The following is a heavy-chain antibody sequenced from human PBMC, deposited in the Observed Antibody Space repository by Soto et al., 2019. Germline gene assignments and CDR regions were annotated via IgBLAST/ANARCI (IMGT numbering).Heavy chain of an antibody. CDR2: ISSSGSTI. CDR3: ARDLDCSGGSCDIMDG. CDR1: GFTFSDYY. V-gene: IGHV3-11*01. Sequence: GGSLRLSCAASGFTFSDYYMSWIRQAPGKGLEWVSYISSSGSTIYYADSVKGRFTISRDNAKNSLYMQMNSLRAEDTDVYYCARDLDCSGGSCDIMDGWRQGTKVSV. J-gene: IGHJ6*02. D-gene: IGHD2-15*01.